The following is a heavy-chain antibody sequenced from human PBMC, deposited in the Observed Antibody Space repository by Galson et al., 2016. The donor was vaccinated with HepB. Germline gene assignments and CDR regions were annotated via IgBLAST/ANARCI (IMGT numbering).Heavy chain of an antibody. CDR3: AKDAIYASVHPYYFHY. CDR2: IRGSGYNT. D-gene: IGHD3-16*01. J-gene: IGHJ4*02. Sequence: LRLSCAASGFTFSNYAMSWVRQAPGKGLEWVSSIRGSGYNTYYADSVKGRFTISRDNSKSTLSLQMNSLRAEDTAIYFCAKDAIYASVHPYYFHYWGQGTLVTVSS. V-gene: IGHV3-23*01. CDR1: GFTFSNYA.